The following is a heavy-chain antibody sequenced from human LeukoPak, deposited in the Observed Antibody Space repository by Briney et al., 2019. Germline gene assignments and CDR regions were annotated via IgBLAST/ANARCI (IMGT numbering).Heavy chain of an antibody. V-gene: IGHV4-39*07. CDR2: IYYSGST. CDR1: GGFISNRFYY. J-gene: IGHJ5*02. CDR3: ARHNWPAWSSHPTWFDP. D-gene: IGHD5-24*01. Sequence: PSETLSLTCTVSGGFISNRFYYWGWIRQPPGKGLEWIASIYYSGSTYYNPSLKSRVTVSVDTSKNQFFLKLTSVTAADTAVYYCARHNWPAWSSHPTWFDPWGQGTLVTVSS.